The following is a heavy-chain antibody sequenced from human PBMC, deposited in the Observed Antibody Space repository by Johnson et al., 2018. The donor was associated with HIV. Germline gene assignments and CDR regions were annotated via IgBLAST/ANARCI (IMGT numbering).Heavy chain of an antibody. J-gene: IGHJ3*02. CDR2: ISYDGSNK. CDR1: GFTFSSYA. Sequence: QVQLVESGGGVVQPGRSLRLSCAASGFTFSSYAMHWVRQAPGKGLEWVAVISYDGSNKYYADSVKGRFTISRDNSKNTLFLQMNRLRAEDTAVYYCAREGVRAPAVGGAFDIWCQGTMVTVSS. D-gene: IGHD1-26*01. V-gene: IGHV3-30-3*01. CDR3: AREGVRAPAVGGAFDI.